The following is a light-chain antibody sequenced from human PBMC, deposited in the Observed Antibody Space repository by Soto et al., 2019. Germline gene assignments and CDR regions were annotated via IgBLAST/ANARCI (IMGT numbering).Light chain of an antibody. J-gene: IGLJ3*02. V-gene: IGLV1-44*01. CDR1: SSNVGSKS. Sequence: QSVLTQPPSASGTPGQGVTISCSGRSSNVGSKSVNWYRQVPGTAPKLLVDSNNKRPSGVPDRVSGSKSGTSASLVISGLQSEDEADYYCAAWDESLNGVVFGGGTKLT. CDR3: AAWDESLNGVV. CDR2: SNN.